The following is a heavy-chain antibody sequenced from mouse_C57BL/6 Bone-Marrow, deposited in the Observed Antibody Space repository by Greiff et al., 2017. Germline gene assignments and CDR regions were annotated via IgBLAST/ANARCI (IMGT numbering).Heavy chain of an antibody. J-gene: IGHJ4*01. D-gene: IGHD2-4*01. CDR1: GYTFTNYW. CDR2: MHPNGGSP. CDR3: ARSYDYDDYTMDY. Sequence: QVQLQQPGAELVKPGASVKLSCKASGYTFTNYWMHWVKQRPGQGLEWIGMMHPNGGSPDYNETFKSEATLSVDKSSRTAYMELSSLTSEDSAVYNCARSYDYDDYTMDYWGQGTSVTVSS. V-gene: IGHV1-64*01.